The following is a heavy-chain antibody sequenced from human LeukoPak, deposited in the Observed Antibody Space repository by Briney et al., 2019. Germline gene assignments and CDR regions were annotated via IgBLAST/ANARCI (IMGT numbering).Heavy chain of an antibody. Sequence: QPGGSLRLYCAASGFTFSGSAMHWVRQASGKGLEWVGRIRSKANSYATAYAASVKGRFTISRDDSKNTAYLQMNSLKTEDTAVYYCTRLPGGATGNWGQGTLVTVSS. CDR1: GFTFSGSA. CDR3: TRLPGGATGN. J-gene: IGHJ4*02. V-gene: IGHV3-73*01. D-gene: IGHD1-26*01. CDR2: IRSKANSYAT.